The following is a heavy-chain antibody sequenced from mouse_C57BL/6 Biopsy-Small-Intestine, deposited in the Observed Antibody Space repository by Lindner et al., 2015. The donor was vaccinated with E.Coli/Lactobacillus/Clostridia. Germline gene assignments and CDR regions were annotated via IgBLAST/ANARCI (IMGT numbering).Heavy chain of an antibody. V-gene: IGHV14-3*02. CDR3: ARWEAGNYYAMDY. CDR1: GFNIEDDY. Sequence: VQLQESGAELVRPGASVKLSCTASGFNIEDDYMHWVKQRPEQGLEWIGRIDPANGNAKYVPKFQDKATITADTSSNTAYLQLSSLTSDDTAVYYCARWEAGNYYAMDYWGQGTSVTVSS. CDR2: IDPANGNA. D-gene: IGHD4-1*01. J-gene: IGHJ4*01.